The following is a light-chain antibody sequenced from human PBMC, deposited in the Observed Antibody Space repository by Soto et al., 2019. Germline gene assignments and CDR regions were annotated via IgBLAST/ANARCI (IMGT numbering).Light chain of an antibody. J-gene: IGKJ1*01. Sequence: LELTQSPGTLSLSPGEGATLSCRASESVYSNYLAWYQQRPGQAPRLLIYGASSRATGIPDRFSGSGSGTDFNLSISRLEPEDFAVYYCQQYGNSPPNTFGPGTKVDIK. CDR1: ESVYSNY. V-gene: IGKV3-20*01. CDR3: QQYGNSPPNT. CDR2: GAS.